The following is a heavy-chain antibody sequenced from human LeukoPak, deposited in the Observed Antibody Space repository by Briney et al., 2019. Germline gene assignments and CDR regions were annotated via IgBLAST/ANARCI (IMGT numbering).Heavy chain of an antibody. CDR3: ATVFPPPSLHYD. CDR1: GYTLTELS. V-gene: IGHV1-24*01. Sequence: ASVKVSCKVSGYTLTELSMHWVRQAPGKGLEWMGGFDPEDGETIYAQKLQGRVTMTEDTSTDTAYMELSSLRSEDTAVYYCATVFPPPSLHYDWGQGTLVTVSS. D-gene: IGHD3-3*01. CDR2: FDPEDGET. J-gene: IGHJ4*02.